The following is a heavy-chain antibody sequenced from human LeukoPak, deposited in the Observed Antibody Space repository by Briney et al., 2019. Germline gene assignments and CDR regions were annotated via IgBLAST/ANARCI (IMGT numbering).Heavy chain of an antibody. CDR2: IYTSGST. D-gene: IGHD3-16*01. Sequence: SETLSLTCTVSGGFISSYYWSWIRQPPGKGLEWIGYIYTSGSTNYNPSLKSRVTISVDTSKNQFSLKLSSVTAADTAVYYCARHSTPYVAFDIWGQGTMVTVSS. CDR1: GGFISSYY. CDR3: ARHSTPYVAFDI. J-gene: IGHJ3*02. V-gene: IGHV4-4*09.